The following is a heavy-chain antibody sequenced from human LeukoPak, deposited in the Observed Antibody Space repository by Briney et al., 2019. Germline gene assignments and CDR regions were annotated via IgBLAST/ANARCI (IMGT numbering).Heavy chain of an antibody. Sequence: TGGSLRLSCAASGFTFSSYAMSWVRQAPGKGLEWVSAISGNGGPTYYADSVKGRFTISRDNSKNTLYLQMNSLRAADTAVYYCAKDPSFYGDYVNYFDYWGQGTLVTVSS. CDR3: AKDPSFYGDYVNYFDY. D-gene: IGHD4-17*01. CDR1: GFTFSSYA. CDR2: ISGNGGPT. V-gene: IGHV3-23*01. J-gene: IGHJ4*02.